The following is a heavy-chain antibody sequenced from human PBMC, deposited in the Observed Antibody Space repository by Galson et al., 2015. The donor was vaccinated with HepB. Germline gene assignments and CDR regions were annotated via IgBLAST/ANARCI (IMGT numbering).Heavy chain of an antibody. CDR1: GFTFSRYA. CDR2: ISYDGSNK. D-gene: IGHD3-3*01. V-gene: IGHV3-30-3*01. J-gene: IGHJ6*03. Sequence: SLRLSCAASGFTFSRYAMHWVRQAPGKGLEWVAVISYDGSNKYYADSVKGRFTISRDNSKNTLYLQMISLRAEDTAVYYCARDGVNVRYYGFWSGYYTSYYYYYMDVWGKGTTVTVSS. CDR3: ARDGVNVRYYGFWSGYYTSYYYYYMDV.